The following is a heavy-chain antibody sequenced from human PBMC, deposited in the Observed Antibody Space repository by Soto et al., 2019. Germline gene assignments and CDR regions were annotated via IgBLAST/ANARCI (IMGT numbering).Heavy chain of an antibody. CDR1: GFIFGDYA. D-gene: IGHD3-3*01. V-gene: IGHV3-49*03. Sequence: GGSLRLSCTASGFIFGDYAMSWFRQAPGKGLEWVGFIRSKAYGATTEYAASVKGRFTISRDDSKSITYLQMNSLKTEDTAVYFCTTSRVDFWSGYPDYWGQGTLVTVSS. J-gene: IGHJ4*02. CDR2: IRSKAYGATT. CDR3: TTSRVDFWSGYPDY.